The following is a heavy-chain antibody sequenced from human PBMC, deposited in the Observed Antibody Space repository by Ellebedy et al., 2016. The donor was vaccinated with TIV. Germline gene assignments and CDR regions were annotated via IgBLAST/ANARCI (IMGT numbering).Heavy chain of an antibody. CDR2: ISGSSTYT. CDR3: AKDIWQQPRPYYFDY. D-gene: IGHD6-13*01. J-gene: IGHJ4*02. Sequence: GESLKISCEASGFIFTDYFISWIRQAPGKGLEWVSFISGSSTYTHYADSVKGRFTVSRNNTKKSVYLQIDSLRAEDTAVYYCAKDIWQQPRPYYFDYWGQGTLVTVSS. V-gene: IGHV3-11*05. CDR1: GFIFTDYF.